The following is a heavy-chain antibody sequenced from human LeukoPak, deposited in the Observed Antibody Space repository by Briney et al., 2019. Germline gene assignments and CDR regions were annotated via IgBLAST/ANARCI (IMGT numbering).Heavy chain of an antibody. CDR3: ARGGRGYYDSTGYNTAFDY. Sequence: GASVKVSCKASGGTFSSYAISWVRQAPRQGLEWMGGIIPIFGTANYAQKFQGRVTITADESTSTAYMELSSLRSEDTAVYYCARGGRGYYDSTGYNTAFDYWGQGTLVTVSS. J-gene: IGHJ4*02. CDR2: IIPIFGTA. CDR1: GGTFSSYA. V-gene: IGHV1-69*13. D-gene: IGHD3-22*01.